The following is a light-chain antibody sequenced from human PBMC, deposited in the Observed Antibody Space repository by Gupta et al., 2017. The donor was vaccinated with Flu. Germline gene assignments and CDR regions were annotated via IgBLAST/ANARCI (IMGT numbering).Light chain of an antibody. J-gene: IGKJ1*01. CDR1: HRIGNY. CDR3: QPSYNAPRT. V-gene: IGKV1-39*01. CDR2: AAS. Sequence: DIQMTQSPSSLSASVGDRVTVTCRASHRIGNYLNWYQQTPGKAPELLIYAASSVQSGVPSRFSGSGSGTDFTLTISRLQPEDFATYYCQPSYNAPRTFGQGTKVEIK.